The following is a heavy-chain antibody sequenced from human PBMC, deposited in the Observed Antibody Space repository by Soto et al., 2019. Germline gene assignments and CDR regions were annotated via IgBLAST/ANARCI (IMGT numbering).Heavy chain of an antibody. J-gene: IGHJ6*02. Sequence: SETLSLTCTVSGGSISSSSYYWGWIRQPPGKGLEWIGSIYYSGSTYYNPSLKSRVTISVDTSKNQFSLKLSSVTAADTAVYYCARQEIYYDTLEWSYYGMDVWGQGTTVT. D-gene: IGHD3-9*01. V-gene: IGHV4-39*01. CDR1: GGSISSSSYY. CDR3: ARQEIYYDTLEWSYYGMDV. CDR2: IYYSGST.